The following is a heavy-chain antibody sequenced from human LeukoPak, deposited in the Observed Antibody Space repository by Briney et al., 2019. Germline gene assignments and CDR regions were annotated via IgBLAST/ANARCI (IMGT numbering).Heavy chain of an antibody. D-gene: IGHD4-17*01. Sequence: GASVRVSCKASGYTFTSYGISWVRQAPGQGLEWMGWISAYNGNTNYAQKLQGRVTMTTDTSTSTAYMELRSLRSDDTAMYYCARDYYGDYSFDYWGQGTLVTISS. CDR3: ARDYYGDYSFDY. CDR1: GYTFTSYG. CDR2: ISAYNGNT. J-gene: IGHJ4*02. V-gene: IGHV1-18*01.